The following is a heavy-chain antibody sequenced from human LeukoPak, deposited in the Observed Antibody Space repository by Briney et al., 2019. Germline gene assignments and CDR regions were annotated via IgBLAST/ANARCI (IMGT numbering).Heavy chain of an antibody. V-gene: IGHV3-21*01. CDR2: ISSSGSYI. J-gene: IGHJ4*02. CDR3: ASQGGSSGYPDY. Sequence: GGSLRLSCAASGVTFSSYSRNWVRQAPGKGLEWVSSISSSGSYIYYADSVKGRFTISRDNAKNSLYLQMNSLRAEDTAVYYCASQGGSSGYPDYWGQGTLVTVSS. D-gene: IGHD3-22*01. CDR1: GVTFSSYS.